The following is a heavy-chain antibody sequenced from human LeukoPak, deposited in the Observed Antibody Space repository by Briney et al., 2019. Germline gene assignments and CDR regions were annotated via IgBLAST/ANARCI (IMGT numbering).Heavy chain of an antibody. CDR2: FKSNSDGGTT. CDR1: GLTFSNAC. CDR3: VIDRDYRMLD. D-gene: IGHD3-16*02. Sequence: GGSLRLSCAASGLTFSNACLTWVRQTPGRGLEWVGRFKSNSDGGTTDYAAPVKGRFTISRDESENTLYLQMNSLKIEDSAVYYCVIDRDYRMLDWGQGTLVTVSS. V-gene: IGHV3-15*01. J-gene: IGHJ4*02.